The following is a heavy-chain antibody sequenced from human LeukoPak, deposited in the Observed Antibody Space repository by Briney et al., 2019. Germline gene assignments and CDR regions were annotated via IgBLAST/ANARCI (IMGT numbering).Heavy chain of an antibody. J-gene: IGHJ5*02. CDR2: IYGSDDKT. D-gene: IGHD2-15*01. Sequence: GGSLRLSCVASGFILSNYAMSWVRQAPGKGLELVSGIYGSDDKTVYGDAVKGRFTISRDNSKNTLYLQMNSLRADDTAVYYCAKTQGYYDAWGQGALVTVSS. CDR3: AKTQGYYDA. CDR1: GFILSNYA. V-gene: IGHV3-23*01.